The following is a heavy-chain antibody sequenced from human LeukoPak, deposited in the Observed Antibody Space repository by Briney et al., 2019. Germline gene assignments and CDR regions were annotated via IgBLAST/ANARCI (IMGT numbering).Heavy chain of an antibody. D-gene: IGHD1-26*01. CDR3: ARDRVGATDYFDY. CDR2: ISYDGSNK. J-gene: IGHJ4*02. Sequence: WGSLRLSCAASGFTFSGYAMHWVRKAPGKGLEWVAVISYDGSNKYYADSVKGRFTISRDNSKNTLYLQMNSLRAEDTAVYYCARDRVGATDYFDYWGQGTLVTVSS. CDR1: GFTFSGYA. V-gene: IGHV3-30-3*01.